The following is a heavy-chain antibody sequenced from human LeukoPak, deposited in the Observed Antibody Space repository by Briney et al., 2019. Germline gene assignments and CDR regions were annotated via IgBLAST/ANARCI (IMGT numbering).Heavy chain of an antibody. Sequence: ASVKVSCKASGYSFTSYGISWVRQAPGQGLEWMGKINPRGGDTSYAQNFQGRVTMTRDMSTSTVYMEVSSLRSEDTAVYYCARAGYDFWSGYSTNFDYWGQGTLVTVSS. D-gene: IGHD3-3*01. J-gene: IGHJ4*02. CDR1: GYSFTSYG. V-gene: IGHV1-46*01. CDR2: INPRGGDT. CDR3: ARAGYDFWSGYSTNFDY.